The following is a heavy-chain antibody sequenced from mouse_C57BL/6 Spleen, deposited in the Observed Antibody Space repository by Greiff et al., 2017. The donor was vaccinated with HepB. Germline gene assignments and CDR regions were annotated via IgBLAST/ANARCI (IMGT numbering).Heavy chain of an antibody. V-gene: IGHV1-19*01. D-gene: IGHD1-1*01. CDR2: INPYNGGT. Sequence: EVKLQESGPVLVKPGASVKMSCKASGYTFTDYYMNWVKQSHGKSLEWIGVINPYNGGTSYNQKFKGKATLTVDKSSSTAYMELNSLTSEDSAVYYCAKYYGTPFDYWGQGTTLTVSS. CDR3: AKYYGTPFDY. CDR1: GYTFTDYY. J-gene: IGHJ2*01.